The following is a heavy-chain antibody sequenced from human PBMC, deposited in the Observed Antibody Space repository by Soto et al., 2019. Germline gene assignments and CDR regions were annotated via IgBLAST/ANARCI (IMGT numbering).Heavy chain of an antibody. V-gene: IGHV4-59*08. J-gene: IGHJ4*02. CDR3: ARRYGYSFDY. CDR2: IYYSGST. D-gene: IGHD1-1*01. Sequence: QVQLQESGPGLVKPSETLSLTCTVSGGSISSYYWSWIRQPPGKGLEWIGYIYYSGSTNYNPSLKSRDTISVDTSTNQFALKLSSVTAADTAVYYCARRYGYSFDYWGQGTLVTVSS. CDR1: GGSISSYY.